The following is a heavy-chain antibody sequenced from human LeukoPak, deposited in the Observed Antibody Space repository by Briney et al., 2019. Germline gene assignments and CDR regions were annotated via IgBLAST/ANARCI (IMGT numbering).Heavy chain of an antibody. J-gene: IGHJ3*02. CDR3: AKDLVTMVRGPRGLAFDI. V-gene: IGHV3-23*01. CDR1: GFTFSSYA. D-gene: IGHD3-10*01. Sequence: GGSLRLSCAASGFTFSSYAKSWVRQAPGKGLEWVSAISGSGGSTYYADSVKGRFTISRDNSKNTLYLQMNSLRAEDTAVYYCAKDLVTMVRGPRGLAFDIWGQGTMVTVSS. CDR2: ISGSGGST.